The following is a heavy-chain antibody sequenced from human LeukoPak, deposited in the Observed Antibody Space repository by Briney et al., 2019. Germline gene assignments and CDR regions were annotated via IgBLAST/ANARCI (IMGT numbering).Heavy chain of an antibody. CDR3: AGDSVSGYDY. CDR2: ISSSSSYI. D-gene: IGHD1-14*01. J-gene: IGHJ4*02. CDR1: GFTFSSYS. V-gene: IGHV3-21*01. Sequence: GGSLRLSCAASGFTFSSYSMNWVRQAPGKGLEWVSSISSSSSYIYYADSVKGRFTISRDNAKNSLYLQMNSLRAEDTAVYYCAGDSVSGYDYWGQGTLVTVSS.